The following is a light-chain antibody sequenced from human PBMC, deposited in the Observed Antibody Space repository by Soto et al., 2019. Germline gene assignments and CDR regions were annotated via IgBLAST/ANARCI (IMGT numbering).Light chain of an antibody. CDR3: QQSFSFPS. J-gene: IGKJ4*01. CDR2: TAS. CDR1: QSIRTY. Sequence: IQMTQSPSSLYASVGDRVTITCRASQSIRTYLNWYQQKPGKAPKLLINTASSLQSGVPSRFSGSGSGTDFTLTISSLQPEDIATYYCQQSFSFPSFGGGTKVDIK. V-gene: IGKV1-39*01.